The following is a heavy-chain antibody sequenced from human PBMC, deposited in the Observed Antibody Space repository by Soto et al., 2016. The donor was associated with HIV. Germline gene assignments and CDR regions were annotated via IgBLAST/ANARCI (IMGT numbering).Heavy chain of an antibody. CDR2: IIPMFGRP. CDR1: GGTFSTDA. V-gene: IGHV1-69*12. Sequence: QFQLEQSGAEVKKPGSSVKVSCKASGGTFSTDAVSWVRQAPGQGLEWVGGIIPMFGRPNYAQKFQGRVTVTADESTNTAYMELKSLRSDDTAVYYCARALYSGQDYWTQHLDVWGKGTTVTVSS. D-gene: IGHD5-12*01. CDR3: ARALYSGQDYWTQHLDV. J-gene: IGHJ6*04.